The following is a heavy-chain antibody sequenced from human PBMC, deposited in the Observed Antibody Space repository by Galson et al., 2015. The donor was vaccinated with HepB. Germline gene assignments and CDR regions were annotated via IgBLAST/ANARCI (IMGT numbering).Heavy chain of an antibody. J-gene: IGHJ2*01. CDR2: INTNTGNP. D-gene: IGHD2-2*01. CDR1: GYTFTNEA. Sequence: SVKVSCKASGYTFTNEAMNWVRQAPGQGFEWMGWINTNTGNPTYAQGFTGRFVFSLDTSVSTAYLQISSLKAEDTAVYYCARKIGSSSASWYFDFWGRGTLVTVSS. CDR3: ARKIGSSSASWYFDF. V-gene: IGHV7-4-1*02.